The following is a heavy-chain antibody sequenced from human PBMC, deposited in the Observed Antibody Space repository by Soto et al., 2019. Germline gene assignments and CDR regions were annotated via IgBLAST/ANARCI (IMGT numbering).Heavy chain of an antibody. CDR3: AKGPLTHSGSFQDYLEY. D-gene: IGHD1-26*01. Sequence: QVHLVESGGGIVQPGRSLRLSCAASGFPFSIYNMHWVRQAPGKGLEWVAGIWYDGSNEYYVDSVKGRFTISRDNSKNTLELQMSSLRAEDTAIYYRAKGPLTHSGSFQDYLEYCGQGTLVTVSS. J-gene: IGHJ4*02. CDR2: IWYDGSNE. V-gene: IGHV3-33*06. CDR1: GFPFSIYN.